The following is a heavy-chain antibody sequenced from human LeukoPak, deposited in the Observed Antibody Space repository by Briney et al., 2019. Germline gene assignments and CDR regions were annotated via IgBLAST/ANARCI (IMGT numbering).Heavy chain of an antibody. J-gene: IGHJ4*02. V-gene: IGHV3-7*01. CDR1: GFTLSNYW. CDR2: IKQDGNEK. Sequence: GGSLRLSCTASGFTLSNYWMTWVRQAPGKGLEWVANIKQDGNEKYYADSVKGRFTISRDNGKNSLDLQMNSLRADDTAFYYCARDTLGEGEDANYAVYYFDYWGQGTVVTVSS. D-gene: IGHD4/OR15-4a*01. CDR3: ARDTLGEGEDANYAVYYFDY.